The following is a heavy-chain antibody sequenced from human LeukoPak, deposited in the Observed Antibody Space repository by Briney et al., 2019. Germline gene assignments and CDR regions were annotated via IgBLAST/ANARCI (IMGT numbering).Heavy chain of an antibody. D-gene: IGHD1-14*01. V-gene: IGHV1-8*01. J-gene: IGHJ6*03. CDR2: MNPNSGNT. Sequence: GASVKVSCKASGYTFTSYDINWVRQATGQGLEWMGWMNPNSGNTGYAQKFQGRVTMTRNTSISTAYMELSSLRSEDTAVYYCAREAENNYYYYMDVWGKGTTVTVSS. CDR3: AREAENNYYYYMDV. CDR1: GYTFTSYD.